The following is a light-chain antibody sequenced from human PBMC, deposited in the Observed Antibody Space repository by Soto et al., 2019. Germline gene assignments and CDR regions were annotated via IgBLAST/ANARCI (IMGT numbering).Light chain of an antibody. V-gene: IGLV1-47*01. Sequence: QSVLTQPPSASGTPGQRATISCSGSSSNIGSTYVYWYQQLPGTAPKLLIYRNNQRPSRVPDRFSGSKSGTSASLAISGLRSEDAVDYYCAAWDDSLSAFYVFGTGTKLTVL. CDR3: AAWDDSLSAFYV. CDR2: RNN. J-gene: IGLJ1*01. CDR1: SSNIGSTY.